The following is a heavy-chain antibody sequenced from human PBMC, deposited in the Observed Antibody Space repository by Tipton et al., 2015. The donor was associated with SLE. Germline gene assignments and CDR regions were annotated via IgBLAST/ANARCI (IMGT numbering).Heavy chain of an antibody. V-gene: IGHV3-9*01. CDR3: ARDMKIAVGGQDL. J-gene: IGHJ5*02. Sequence: SLRLSCAASGFTFDDYAMHWVRQGPRKGLEWVSGISRNSNNIVYADSVKGRFTISRDNAKNSLYLQMNSLRTEDTALYYCARDMKIAVGGQDLWGQGTLVTVSS. D-gene: IGHD6-19*01. CDR2: ISRNSNNI. CDR1: GFTFDDYA.